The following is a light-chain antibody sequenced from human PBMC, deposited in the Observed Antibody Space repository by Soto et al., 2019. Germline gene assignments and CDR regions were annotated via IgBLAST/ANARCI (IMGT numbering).Light chain of an antibody. V-gene: IGKV3-11*01. Sequence: TQSPAIVPLWRVEIATVCCRVSQSVSSYLAWYQQKPGQAPRLLIYDASNRATGIPARFSGSGSGTDFSLTISSLEPEDFAVYYCHQRTNLPPFTFGHGTRLEI. CDR1: QSVSSY. J-gene: IGKJ5*01. CDR2: DAS. CDR3: HQRTNLPPFT.